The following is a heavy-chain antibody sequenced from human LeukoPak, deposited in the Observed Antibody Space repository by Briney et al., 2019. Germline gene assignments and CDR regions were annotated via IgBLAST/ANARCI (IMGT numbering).Heavy chain of an antibody. J-gene: IGHJ4*02. CDR3: ARNAQATVAAAPGHFDY. Sequence: GSLRLSCAASGFTFSSYAMHWVRQAPGKGLEWVAVISYDGSNKYYADSVKGRFTISRDNSKNTLYLQMNSLRAEDTAVYYCARNAQATVAAAPGHFDYWGQGTLVTVSS. D-gene: IGHD2-15*01. CDR2: ISYDGSNK. CDR1: GFTFSSYA. V-gene: IGHV3-30*04.